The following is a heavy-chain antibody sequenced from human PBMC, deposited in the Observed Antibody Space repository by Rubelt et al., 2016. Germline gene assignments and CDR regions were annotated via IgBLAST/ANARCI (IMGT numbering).Heavy chain of an antibody. CDR3: ARGYSYAYDY. D-gene: IGHD5-18*01. CDR1: GFTFSIYS. CDR2: IYSGGTT. J-gene: IGHJ4*02. Sequence: PGGSLRLSCAASGFTFSIYSVNWVRQAPGKGLEWVSVIYSGGTTYHADSVKGRFTISRDNSKNTLYLQMNSLRAEDTAVYYCARGYSYAYDYWGQGTLVTVSS. V-gene: IGHV3-53*01.